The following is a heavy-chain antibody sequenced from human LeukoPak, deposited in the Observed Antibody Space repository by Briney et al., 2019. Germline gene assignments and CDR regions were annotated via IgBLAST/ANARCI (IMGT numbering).Heavy chain of an antibody. CDR3: ARGQFFDY. Sequence: SETLSLTCAVYGGSFSGYYWSWIRQPPGKGLEWIGEINHSGSTNYNPSLKSRVTISVDTSKNQFSLKLSSVTAADTAVYYCARGQFFDYWGQGTPVTVSS. CDR2: INHSGST. J-gene: IGHJ4*02. V-gene: IGHV4-34*01. CDR1: GGSFSGYY.